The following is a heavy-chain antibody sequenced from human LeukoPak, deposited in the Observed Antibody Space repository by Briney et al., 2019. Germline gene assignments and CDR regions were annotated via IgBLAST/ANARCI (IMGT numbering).Heavy chain of an antibody. CDR2: IYYSGST. Sequence: SETLSLTCTVSGGSISSYYWSWIRQPPGKGLEWIGYIYYSGSTNYNPSLQSRVTISVDTSKNQFSLKLSSVTAADTAVYYCARGDVLLWFGELLGDQTFDYWGQGTLVTVSS. CDR1: GGSISSYY. V-gene: IGHV4-59*08. D-gene: IGHD3-10*01. CDR3: ARGDVLLWFGELLGDQTFDY. J-gene: IGHJ4*02.